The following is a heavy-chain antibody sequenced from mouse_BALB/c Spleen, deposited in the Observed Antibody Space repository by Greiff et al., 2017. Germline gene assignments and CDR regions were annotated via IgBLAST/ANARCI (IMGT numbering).Heavy chain of an antibody. D-gene: IGHD2-2*01. V-gene: IGHV5-9-4*01. CDR3: ARDRNGYDGARFAY. CDR1: GFTFSSYA. CDR2: ISSGGSYT. J-gene: IGHJ3*01. Sequence: EVKVVESGGGLVKPGGSLKLSCAASGFTFSSYAMSWVRQSPEKRLEWVAEISSGGSYTYYPDTVTGRFAISRDNAKNTLYLEMSSLRSEDTAMYYCARDRNGYDGARFAYWGQGTLVTVSA.